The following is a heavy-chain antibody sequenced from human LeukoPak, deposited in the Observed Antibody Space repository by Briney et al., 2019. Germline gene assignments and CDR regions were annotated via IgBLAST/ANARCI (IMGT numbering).Heavy chain of an antibody. CDR1: GFTFSSYA. J-gene: IGHJ4*02. V-gene: IGHV3-30*04. Sequence: GGSLRLSCAASGFTFSSYAMHWVRQAPGKGLEWVAVISYDGSNKSYADSVKGRFTISRDNSKNTLYLQMNSLRAEDTAVYYCARNYGDSHYFDYWGQGTLVTVSS. D-gene: IGHD4-17*01. CDR2: ISYDGSNK. CDR3: ARNYGDSHYFDY.